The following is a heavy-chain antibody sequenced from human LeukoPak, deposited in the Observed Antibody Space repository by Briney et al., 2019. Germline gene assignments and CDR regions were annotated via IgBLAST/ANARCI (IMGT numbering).Heavy chain of an antibody. CDR2: ISGSGGST. V-gene: IGHV3-23*01. J-gene: IGHJ3*02. Sequence: LSGGSLRLSCAASGFTFSSYAMSWVRQAPGKGLEWVSAISGSGGSTYYADSVKGRFTIPRDNSKNTLYLQMNSLRAEDTAVYYCAKGGYYYDSSGPSAGIWGQGTMVTVSS. D-gene: IGHD3-22*01. CDR3: AKGGYYYDSSGPSAGI. CDR1: GFTFSSYA.